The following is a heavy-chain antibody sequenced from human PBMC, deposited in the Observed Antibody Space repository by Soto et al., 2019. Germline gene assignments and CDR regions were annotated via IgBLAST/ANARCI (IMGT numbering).Heavy chain of an antibody. CDR1: GGSISSGEYY. J-gene: IGHJ5*02. D-gene: IGHD3-3*01. V-gene: IGHV4-30-4*02. CDR2: IYYSGST. CDR3: ARVHSHYDFWSGYYLDNWFDP. Sequence: SDTLSLTWPVSGGSISSGEYYWSWISQPPGKGLEWIGYIYYSGSTYYNPSLKSRVTISVDTSKNQFSLKLSSVTAADTAVYYCARVHSHYDFWSGYYLDNWFDPWGQGTLVTLSS.